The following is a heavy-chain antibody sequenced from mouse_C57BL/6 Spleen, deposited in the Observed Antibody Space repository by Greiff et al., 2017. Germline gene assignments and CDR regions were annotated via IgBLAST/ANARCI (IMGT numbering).Heavy chain of an antibody. CDR2: INPSSGYT. Sequence: VHLVESGAELAKPGASVKLSCKASGYTFTSYWMHWVKQRPGQGLEWIGYINPSSGYTKYNQKFKDKATLTADKSSRTAYMQLSSLTYEDSAVYYCARAAQAPYYFDDWGQGTTLTVSS. CDR1: GYTFTSYW. CDR3: ARAAQAPYYFDD. V-gene: IGHV1-7*01. D-gene: IGHD3-2*02. J-gene: IGHJ2*01.